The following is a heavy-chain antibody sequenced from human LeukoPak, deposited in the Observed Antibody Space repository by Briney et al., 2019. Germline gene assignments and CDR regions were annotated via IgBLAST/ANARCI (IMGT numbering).Heavy chain of an antibody. V-gene: IGHV1-2*02. CDR3: AGDSGDILTGEYYFDY. Sequence: ASVKVSCKASGYTFTGYYVHWVRQAPGQGLEWMGWINPNSGGTNYAQKFQGRVTMTRDTSISTAYMELSRLRSDDTAVYYCAGDSGDILTGEYYFDYWGQGTLVTVSS. CDR1: GYTFTGYY. D-gene: IGHD3-9*01. J-gene: IGHJ4*02. CDR2: INPNSGGT.